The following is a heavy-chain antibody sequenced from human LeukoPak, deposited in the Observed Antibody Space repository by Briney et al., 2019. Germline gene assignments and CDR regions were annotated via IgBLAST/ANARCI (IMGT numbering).Heavy chain of an antibody. J-gene: IGHJ5*02. Sequence: ASVKVSCKASGGTFSSYAISWVRQAPGQGLEWMAGIIPIFGTANYAQKFQGRVTITADESTSTAYMELSSLRSEDTAVYYCARDREEKYQLPKAVAVFLGFDPWGQGTLVTVSS. V-gene: IGHV1-69*13. D-gene: IGHD2-2*01. CDR1: GGTFSSYA. CDR3: ARDREEKYQLPKAVAVFLGFDP. CDR2: IIPIFGTA.